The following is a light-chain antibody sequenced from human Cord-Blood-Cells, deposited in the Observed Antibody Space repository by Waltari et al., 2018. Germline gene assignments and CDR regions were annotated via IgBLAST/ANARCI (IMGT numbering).Light chain of an antibody. CDR1: SSDVGGYNY. J-gene: IGLJ3*02. V-gene: IGLV2-14*03. CDR2: DVS. CDR3: SSYTSSSTLV. Sequence: QSALTQPASVSGSPGQSITISCTGTSSDVGGYNYVSWYHQHPGKAPKLMNYDVSNRPSGVSNGFSGAKAGNTASLTISGLQAEDEADYYCSSYTSSSTLVFGGGTKPTVL.